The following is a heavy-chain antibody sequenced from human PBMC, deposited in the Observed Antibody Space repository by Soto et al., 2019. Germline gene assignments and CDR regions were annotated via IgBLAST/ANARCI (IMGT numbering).Heavy chain of an antibody. J-gene: IGHJ6*02. Sequence: QVQLVESGGGVVQPGRSLRLSCAASGFTFSSYAMHWVRQAPGKGLEWVAVISYDGSNKYYADSVKGRFTISRDNSKNTRYLQMSSLRAEDTAVYYCARDYYRFNSCYGFSMDVWGQGTTVTVSS. V-gene: IGHV3-30-3*01. CDR1: GFTFSSYA. CDR3: ARDYYRFNSCYGFSMDV. CDR2: ISYDGSNK. D-gene: IGHD5-12*01.